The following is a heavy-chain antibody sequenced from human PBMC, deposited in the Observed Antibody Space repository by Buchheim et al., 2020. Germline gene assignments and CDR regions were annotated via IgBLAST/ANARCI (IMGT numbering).Heavy chain of an antibody. CDR1: GYSISRDYY. CDR3: ARLWGTTSKFDY. V-gene: IGHV4-38-2*01. Sequence: QVQLQESGPGLVKPSETLSLTCGVSGYSISRDYYWGWIRQPPGKGLEWIGSIYHSGSTYYNSSFKSRVTISVDTSKNQFSLKLSSVTAADTAVYFCARLWGTTSKFDYWGQGTL. D-gene: IGHD1-1*01. J-gene: IGHJ4*02. CDR2: IYHSGST.